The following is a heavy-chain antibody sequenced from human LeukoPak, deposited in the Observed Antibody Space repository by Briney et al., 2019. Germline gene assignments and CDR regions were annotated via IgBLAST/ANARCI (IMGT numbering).Heavy chain of an antibody. D-gene: IGHD3-16*01. CDR3: ATYDSSVWGSPIGEDAFDI. Sequence: GASVKVSCKVSGHTLTELSMHWVRQAPGKGLEWMGGFDPEDGETIYAQKFQGRVTMTEDTSTDTAYMELSSLRSEDTAVYYCATYDSSVWGSPIGEDAFDIWGQGTMVTVSS. CDR1: GHTLTELS. CDR2: FDPEDGET. J-gene: IGHJ3*02. V-gene: IGHV1-24*01.